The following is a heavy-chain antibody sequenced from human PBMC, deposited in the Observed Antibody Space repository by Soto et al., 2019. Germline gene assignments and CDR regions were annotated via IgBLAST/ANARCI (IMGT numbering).Heavy chain of an antibody. D-gene: IGHD2-21*02. J-gene: IGHJ6*02. CDR1: GFTYNTYW. CDR3: ARSGGDYNYYYDMDV. CDR2: IYSDVSTA. Sequence: SGGSLRLSCAASGFTYNTYWMNWVRQVPGKGLMWVSRIYSDVSTARYADSVKGRFTISRDSAKNTVYLQMNSLRAEDTAVYYCARSGGDYNYYYDMDVWGQGTTVTVSS. V-gene: IGHV3-74*01.